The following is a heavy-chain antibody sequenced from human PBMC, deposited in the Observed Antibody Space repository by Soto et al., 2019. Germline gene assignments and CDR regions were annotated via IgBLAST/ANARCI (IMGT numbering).Heavy chain of an antibody. CDR1: GFTFSSYA. CDR2: ISGRGGST. Sequence: GGSLRLSCAASGFTFSSYAMSWVRQAPGKGLEWVSAISGRGGSTYYADSVKGRFTISRDNSKNTLYLQMNSLRAEDTAVYYCAKSPQSIGRPDWFDPWGQGTLVTVSS. J-gene: IGHJ5*02. CDR3: AKSPQSIGRPDWFDP. D-gene: IGHD6-6*01. V-gene: IGHV3-23*01.